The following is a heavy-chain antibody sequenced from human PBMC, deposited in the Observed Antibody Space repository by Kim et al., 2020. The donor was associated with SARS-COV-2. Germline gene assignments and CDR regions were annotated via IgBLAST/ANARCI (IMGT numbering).Heavy chain of an antibody. J-gene: IGHJ5*02. Sequence: GGSLRLSCAASGFTVSSNYMTWVRQAPGKGLEWVSVIYSGGSTDYADSVQGRFIISRDISKNMLYLQMNSLRAEDTAMYYCARALDCTTTRCYRAEEWLDPWGQGTLVTVSS. V-gene: IGHV3-66*01. D-gene: IGHD2-2*02. CDR1: GFTVSSNY. CDR3: ARALDCTTTRCYRAEEWLDP. CDR2: IYSGGST.